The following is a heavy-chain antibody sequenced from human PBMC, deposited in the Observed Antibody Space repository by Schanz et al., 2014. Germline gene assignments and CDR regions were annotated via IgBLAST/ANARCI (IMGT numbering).Heavy chain of an antibody. V-gene: IGHV3-48*01. Sequence: EVQLVASGGGLVQPGGSLRLSCAASGFTFSTSTMHWVRQAPGKGLEWVSYISGSSRTIYYADSMKGRFTVSRDNAENALYLQMNSLRAEDTGLYFCARGGSGSHYRLDYWGQGTLVTVSS. J-gene: IGHJ4*02. CDR2: ISGSSRTI. D-gene: IGHD1-26*01. CDR1: GFTFSTST. CDR3: ARGGSGSHYRLDY.